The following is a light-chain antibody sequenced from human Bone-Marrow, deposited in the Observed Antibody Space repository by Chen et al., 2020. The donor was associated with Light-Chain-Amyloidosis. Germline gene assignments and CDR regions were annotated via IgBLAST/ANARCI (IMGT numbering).Light chain of an antibody. CDR3: MQALQTPF. J-gene: IGKJ3*01. CDR2: LGS. CDR1: QSLLHSNGYNY. Sequence: DIVMTQSPLSLPVTPGEPASISCRSSQSLLHSNGYNYLDWYLQKPGQSPQLLIYLGSNRASGVPDRVSGSGAGTDFTLKISRVEAEDVGIYYCMQALQTPFFGPGTKVDIQ. V-gene: IGKV2-28*01.